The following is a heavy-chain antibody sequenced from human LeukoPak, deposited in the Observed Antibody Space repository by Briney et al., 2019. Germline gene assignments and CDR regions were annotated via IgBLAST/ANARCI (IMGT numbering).Heavy chain of an antibody. CDR3: ARDRGGSYTPLDY. CDR1: GFTFSSYS. CDR2: ISSSSSYI. Sequence: GGSLRLSCAASGFTFSSYSMNWVRQAPGKGLEWVSSISSSSSYIYYADSVRGRFTISRDNDKNSVYLQMNSLRAEDTAVYYCARDRGGSYTPLDYWGQGTLVTVSS. V-gene: IGHV3-21*01. J-gene: IGHJ4*02. D-gene: IGHD1-26*01.